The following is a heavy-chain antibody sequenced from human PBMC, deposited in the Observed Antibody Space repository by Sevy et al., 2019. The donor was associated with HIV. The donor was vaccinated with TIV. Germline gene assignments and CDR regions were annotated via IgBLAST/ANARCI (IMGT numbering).Heavy chain of an antibody. CDR1: GGSITSLY. CDR3: AGENAWGRGYS. Sequence: SETLSLTCTVSGGSITSLYWNWIRQPPGKGGEWMANIYYNGHINYNPSLKSRVTLSLDTSKNQFSLSLSSVTAAATAMYYCAGENAWGRGYSWGQGTLVTVSS. CDR2: IYYNGHI. V-gene: IGHV4-59*08. J-gene: IGHJ4*02. D-gene: IGHD1-26*01.